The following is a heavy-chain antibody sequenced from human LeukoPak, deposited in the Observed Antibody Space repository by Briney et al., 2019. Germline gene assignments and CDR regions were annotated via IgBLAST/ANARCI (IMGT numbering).Heavy chain of an antibody. D-gene: IGHD5-24*01. CDR3: ARSRDGYNEE. CDR1: GGSISSSSYY. CDR2: IYYSGST. V-gene: IGHV4-39*07. J-gene: IGHJ4*02. Sequence: PSETLSLTCTVSGGSISSSSYYWGWIRQPPGKGLEWIGSIYYSGSTYYNPSLKSRVTISVDTSKNQFSLKLSSVTAADTAVYYCARSRDGYNEEWGQGTLVTVSS.